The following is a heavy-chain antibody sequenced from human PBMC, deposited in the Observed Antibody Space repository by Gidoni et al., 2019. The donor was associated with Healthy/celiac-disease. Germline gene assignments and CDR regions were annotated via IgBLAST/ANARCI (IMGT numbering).Heavy chain of an antibody. D-gene: IGHD2-21*02. V-gene: IGHV3-21*01. J-gene: IGHJ6*02. CDR2: ISSSSSYI. CDR3: ARGAPYCGGDCYSPDYYYYGMDV. CDR1: GFTFSSYS. Sequence: EVQLVESGGGLVKPGGSLRLSCAASGFTFSSYSMNWVRQAPGKGLEWVSSISSSSSYIYYADSVKGRFTISRDNAKNSLYLQMNSPRAEDTAVYYCARGAPYCGGDCYSPDYYYYGMDVWGQGTTVTVSS.